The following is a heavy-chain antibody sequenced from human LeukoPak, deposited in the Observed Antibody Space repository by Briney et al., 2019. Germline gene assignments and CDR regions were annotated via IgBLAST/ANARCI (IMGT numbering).Heavy chain of an antibody. Sequence: ASVKVSCKTSGYTFSNHGINWVRQAPGQGVEGVVWISAYNGNTNYAQKLQGRVTMTTDTSTSTAYMELRSLRSDDTAVYYCARDGGNMVATLVDYWGEGTLVTVSS. J-gene: IGHJ4*02. CDR2: ISAYNGNT. D-gene: IGHD5-12*01. CDR1: GYTFSNHG. CDR3: ARDGGNMVATLVDY. V-gene: IGHV1-18*01.